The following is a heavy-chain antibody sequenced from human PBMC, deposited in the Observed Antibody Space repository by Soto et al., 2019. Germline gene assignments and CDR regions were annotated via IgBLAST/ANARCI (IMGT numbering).Heavy chain of an antibody. J-gene: IGHJ6*02. D-gene: IGHD2-2*01. CDR1: GYTFTSYG. CDR2: ISAYNGNT. V-gene: IGHV1-18*04. CDR3: ARYVRVGDRIPAAYREGDYYYYGMDV. Sequence: GASVKVSCKASGYTFTSYGISWVRQAPGQGLGWMGWISAYNGNTNYAQKLQGRVTMTTDTSTSTAYMELRSLRSDDTAVYYCARYVRVGDRIPAAYREGDYYYYGMDVWGQGTTVTVSS.